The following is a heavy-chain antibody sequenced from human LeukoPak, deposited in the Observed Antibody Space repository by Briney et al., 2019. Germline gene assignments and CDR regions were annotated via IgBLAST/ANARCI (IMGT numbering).Heavy chain of an antibody. CDR2: ISGSGGRT. V-gene: IGHV3-23*01. Sequence: GGSLRLSCAANGFTFSSYAMSWVRQAPGRGLEWVSGISGSGGRTYYAVSVKGRFTISRDNSKNTLYLQMNGLRAEDTALYYCAKDVGFLEWLVCFDYWGQGTLVTVSS. CDR1: GFTFSSYA. J-gene: IGHJ4*02. CDR3: AKDVGFLEWLVCFDY. D-gene: IGHD3-3*01.